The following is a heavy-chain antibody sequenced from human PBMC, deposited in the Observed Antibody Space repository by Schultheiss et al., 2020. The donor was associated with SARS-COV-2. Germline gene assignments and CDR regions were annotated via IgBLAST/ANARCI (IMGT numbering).Heavy chain of an antibody. V-gene: IGHV4-30-2*01. J-gene: IGHJ6*02. CDR1: GDSISSGGYS. D-gene: IGHD3-10*01. Sequence: SETLSLTCAVSGDSISSGGYSWSWIRQPPGKGLEWIGYIYHSGSTYYNPSLKSRVTISVDTSKNQFSLKLSSVTAADTAVYYCARQHFTMVRGVTNYYYYGMDVWGQGTTVTVSS. CDR3: ARQHFTMVRGVTNYYYYGMDV. CDR2: IYHSGST.